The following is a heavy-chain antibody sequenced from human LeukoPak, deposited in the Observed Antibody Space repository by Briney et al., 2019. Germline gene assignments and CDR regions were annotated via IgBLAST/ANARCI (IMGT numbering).Heavy chain of an antibody. Sequence: SETLSLTCTVSGGSISSSSYYWSWIRQPPGKGLEWIGYIYYSGSTNYNPSLKSRVTISVDTSKNQFSLKLSSVTAADTAVYYCARGWELLDAFDIWGQGTMVTVSS. CDR1: GGSISSSSYY. CDR3: ARGWELLDAFDI. CDR2: IYYSGST. V-gene: IGHV4-61*01. J-gene: IGHJ3*02. D-gene: IGHD1-26*01.